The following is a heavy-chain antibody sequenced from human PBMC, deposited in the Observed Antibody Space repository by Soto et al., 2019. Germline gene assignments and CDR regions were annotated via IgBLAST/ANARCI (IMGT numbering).Heavy chain of an antibody. CDR1: GFTVSTNF. J-gene: IGHJ6*02. V-gene: IGHV3-66*01. CDR2: TYSGGST. Sequence: EVQLVESGGGLVQPGGSLRLSCAASGFTVSTNFMTWVRQAPGKGLEWVPATYSGGSTFYADSVRGRFTITRDNSKTTLSFQMNTLRVEDTAVYYCARARLQLWPNYYDDGLDVWGQGTTVTVSS. CDR3: ARARLQLWPNYYDDGLDV. D-gene: IGHD5-18*01.